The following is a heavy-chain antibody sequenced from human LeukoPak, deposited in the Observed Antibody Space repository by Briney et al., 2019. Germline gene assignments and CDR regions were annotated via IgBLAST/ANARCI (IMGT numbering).Heavy chain of an antibody. D-gene: IGHD3-10*01. CDR2: MNPNSGNT. J-gene: IGHJ4*02. CDR1: GYTFTSYD. CDR3: ARDQMLLWFGELFR. V-gene: IGHV1-8*03. Sequence: GASVKVSCKASGYTFTSYDINWVRQATGQGLEWMGWMNPNSGNTGYAQKFQGRVTITRNTSISTAYMELSRLRSDDTAVYYCARDQMLLWFGELFRWGQGTLVTVSS.